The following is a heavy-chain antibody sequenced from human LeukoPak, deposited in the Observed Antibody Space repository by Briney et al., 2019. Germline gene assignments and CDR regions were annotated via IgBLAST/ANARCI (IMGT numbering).Heavy chain of an antibody. CDR2: IKQDGSEK. CDR1: GFTFGRYW. V-gene: IGHV3-7*01. D-gene: IGHD4-11*01. J-gene: IGHJ6*02. Sequence: PGGSLRLSCAASGFTFGRYWMSWVRQAPGKGLEWLANIKQDGSEKYYVDSVKGRFTISRDNAKNSLFLQMNNLRAEDTAIYYCGRPQSNGEIMDVWGQGTTVTVSS. CDR3: GRPQSNGEIMDV.